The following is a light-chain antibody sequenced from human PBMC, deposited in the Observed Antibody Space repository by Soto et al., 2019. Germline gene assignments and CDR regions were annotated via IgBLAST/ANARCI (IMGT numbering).Light chain of an antibody. CDR1: QSISSY. CDR3: QQYNTYGLT. V-gene: IGKV1-39*01. Sequence: DIQMTQSPSSLSASVRDRVTITCRASQSISSYLNWYQQKPGNAPKLLIYAASSLQSGVPSRFSGSGSDTEFTFTISSLQPDDSATYYCQQYNTYGLTFGGGTKVDI. CDR2: AAS. J-gene: IGKJ4*02.